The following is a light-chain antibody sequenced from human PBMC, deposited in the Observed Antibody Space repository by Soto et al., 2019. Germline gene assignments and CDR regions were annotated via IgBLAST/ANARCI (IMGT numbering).Light chain of an antibody. CDR3: QQYNNWPRT. V-gene: IGKV3D-15*01. J-gene: IGKJ5*01. CDR1: QGVSRGY. Sequence: EIVLTQSPGTLSLSPGDRATLSCRASQGVSRGYLAWYHQKPGRAPRLLSYGGSSRATGLSDRFSGSGSGTEFPLTRSRLQSEDFAASYCQQYNNWPRTFGQGTRLEIK. CDR2: GGS.